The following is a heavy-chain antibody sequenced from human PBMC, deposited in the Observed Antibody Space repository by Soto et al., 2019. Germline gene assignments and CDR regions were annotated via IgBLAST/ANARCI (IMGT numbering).Heavy chain of an antibody. V-gene: IGHV4-31*03. CDR2: MSYSGIT. CDR3: ARGPTYYYDSSGYKFDY. D-gene: IGHD3-22*01. Sequence: PSETLSLTCTVSGVSISSGSYYWSWIRQPPGKGLEWIGFMSYSGITSYNASLKSRVTMSVDTSKNQFSLKLSSVTAADTAVYYCARGPTYYYDSSGYKFDYWGQGTLVTVSS. J-gene: IGHJ4*02. CDR1: GVSISSGSYY.